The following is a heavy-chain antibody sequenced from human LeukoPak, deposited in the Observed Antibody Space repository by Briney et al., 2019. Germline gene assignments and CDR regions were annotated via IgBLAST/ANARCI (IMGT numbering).Heavy chain of an antibody. CDR1: GLTFSSLG. CDR3: AAVLGQQLVYYYGMDV. Sequence: ASVKVSRKGSGLTFSSLGMQWVPQARGQRPEWRGWIVPGSGNTNYAQKFQERVTFTRDMSTSTAYMELSGLRSEDTAVYYCAAVLGQQLVYYYGMDVWGQGTTVTVSS. CDR2: IVPGSGNT. V-gene: IGHV1-58*02. D-gene: IGHD6-13*01. J-gene: IGHJ6*02.